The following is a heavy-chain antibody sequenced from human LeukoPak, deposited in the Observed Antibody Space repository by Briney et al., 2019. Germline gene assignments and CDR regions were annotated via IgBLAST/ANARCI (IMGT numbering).Heavy chain of an antibody. CDR2: LYSGSDT. J-gene: IGHJ2*01. CDR1: GFTVASKY. D-gene: IGHD3-10*01. V-gene: IGHV3-53*01. Sequence: GGSLRLSCAASGFTVASKYMNWVRQAPGKGLEWVSILYSGSDTYYSDSVMGRFTISRGNSRNTLFLQMDSLRVEDTAVYYCARVGDHYHWNFDLWGRGTLVTVSS. CDR3: ARVGDHYHWNFDL.